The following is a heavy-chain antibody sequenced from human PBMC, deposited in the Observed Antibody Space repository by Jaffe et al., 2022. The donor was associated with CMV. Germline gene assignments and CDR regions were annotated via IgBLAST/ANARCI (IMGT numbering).Heavy chain of an antibody. D-gene: IGHD6-6*01. V-gene: IGHV4-34*01. CDR2: INHSGST. CDR3: ASRLGAAREE. J-gene: IGHJ4*02. CDR1: GGSFSGYY. Sequence: QVQLQQWGAGLLKPSETLSLTCAVYGGSFSGYYWSWIRQPPGKGLEWIGEINHSGSTNYNPSLKSRVTISVDTSKNQFSLKLSSVTAADTAVYYCASRLGAAREEWGQGTLVTVSS.